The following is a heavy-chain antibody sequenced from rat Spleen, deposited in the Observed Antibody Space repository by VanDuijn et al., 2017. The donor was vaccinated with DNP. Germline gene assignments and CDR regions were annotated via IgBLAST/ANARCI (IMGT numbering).Heavy chain of an antibody. V-gene: IGHV5S13*01. CDR3: ARSDSYGFPY. CDR1: GFTFSDYY. Sequence: EGQLVESGGGLVQPGRSLKLSCAASGFTFSDYYMAWVRQAPKKGLEWVASISTGSGNTYYRDSVKGRFTISRDNAKNTQYLQMDSLRSEDTATYYCARSDSYGFPYWGQGTLVTVSS. J-gene: IGHJ3*01. D-gene: IGHD1-2*01. CDR2: ISTGSGNT.